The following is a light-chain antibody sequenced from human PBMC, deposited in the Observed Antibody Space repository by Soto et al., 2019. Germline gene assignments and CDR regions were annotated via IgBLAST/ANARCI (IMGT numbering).Light chain of an antibody. CDR1: QSVSSY. CDR3: QQRSHWPPGT. CDR2: DAS. J-gene: IGKJ1*01. V-gene: IGKV3-11*01. Sequence: EIVLTQSPATLSLSPGERATLSCRASQSVSSYLAWYQQKPGQAPRLLIYDASNRATGIPARFSGSGSGTDFTLTISSLEPEDFAVYYCQQRSHWPPGTFGQGTKV.